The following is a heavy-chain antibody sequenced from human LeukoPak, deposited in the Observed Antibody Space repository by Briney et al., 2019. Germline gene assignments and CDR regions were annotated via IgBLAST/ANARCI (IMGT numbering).Heavy chain of an antibody. V-gene: IGHV1-3*01. J-gene: IGHJ4*02. Sequence: ASVKVSCTASGYTFTHYVVHWVRQAPGQRLEWMGWTNVGNDYTESSQKFQDRLTITSDTTTTTVYMELSSLRAEDTAVYYCARDDFSTYPGLNYFDYWGQGSLVTVSS. CDR1: GYTFTHYV. CDR3: ARDDFSTYPGLNYFDY. D-gene: IGHD4-11*01. CDR2: TNVGNDYT.